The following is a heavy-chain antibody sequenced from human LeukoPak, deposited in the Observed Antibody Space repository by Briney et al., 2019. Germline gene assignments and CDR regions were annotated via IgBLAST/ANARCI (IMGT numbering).Heavy chain of an antibody. D-gene: IGHD1-26*01. CDR1: GFTFSSYA. CDR3: AKGLRAESIVGATHFDY. J-gene: IGHJ4*02. CDR2: ISSNGGST. V-gene: IGHV3-64*04. Sequence: PGGSLRLSCSASGFTFSSYAMHWVRQAPGKGLEYVSAISSNGGSTYYADSVKGRFTISRDNSKNTLYLQMNSLRAEDTAVYYCAKGLRAESIVGATHFDYWGQGTLVTVSS.